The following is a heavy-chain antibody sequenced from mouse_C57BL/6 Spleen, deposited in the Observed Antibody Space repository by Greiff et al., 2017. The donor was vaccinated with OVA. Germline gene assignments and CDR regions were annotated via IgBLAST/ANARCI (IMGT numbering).Heavy chain of an antibody. D-gene: IGHD4-1*01. CDR2: IHPNSGST. V-gene: IGHV1-64*01. J-gene: IGHJ4*01. Sequence: VQLQQSGAELVKPGASVKLSCKASGYTFTSYWMHWVKQRPGQGLEWIGMIHPNSGSTNYNEKFKSKATLTVDKSSSTAYMQLSSLTSEDSAVYYCARQDWDGAMDYWGQGTSVTVSS. CDR1: GYTFTSYW. CDR3: ARQDWDGAMDY.